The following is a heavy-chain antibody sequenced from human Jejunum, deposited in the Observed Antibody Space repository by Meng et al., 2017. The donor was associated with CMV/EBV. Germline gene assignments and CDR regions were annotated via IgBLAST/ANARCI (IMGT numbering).Heavy chain of an antibody. CDR2: IADDGTNP. D-gene: IGHD1-26*01. CDR3: AKDRHSGSFYGYFDR. CDR1: GFIFSNFA. V-gene: IGHV3-30-3*01. J-gene: IGHJ4*02. Sequence: QVQLVESGGGVGQPGTSLRLSCEGSGFIFSNFAMHWVRQAPGKGLEWVAEIADDGTNPHYADSVKGRFTISKDNFNNVVYLQMSSMKTEDTAIYYCAKDRHSGSFYGYFDRWGQGTLVTVSS.